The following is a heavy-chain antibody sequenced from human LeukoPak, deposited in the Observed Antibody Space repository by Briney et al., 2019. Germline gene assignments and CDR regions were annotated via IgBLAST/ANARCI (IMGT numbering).Heavy chain of an antibody. Sequence: SVKVSCTASGGTFSSYAISWVRQAPGQGLEWMGGIIPIFGTANYAQKFQGRVTITTDESTSTAYMELSSLRSEDTAVYYCARDGGTGNWNYATAWFDPWGQGTLVTVSS. D-gene: IGHD1-7*01. CDR3: ARDGGTGNWNYATAWFDP. CDR2: IIPIFGTA. V-gene: IGHV1-69*05. CDR1: GGTFSSYA. J-gene: IGHJ5*02.